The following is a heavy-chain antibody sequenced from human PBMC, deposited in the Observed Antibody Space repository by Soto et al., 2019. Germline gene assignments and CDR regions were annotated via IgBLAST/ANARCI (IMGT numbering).Heavy chain of an antibody. Sequence: QPGGSLRLSCAASGFTFSRYEMNWVRQAPGKGLEWISYISTSGSTIYYADSVKGRFTISRDNAKNSLYLQMNSLRAEDTAVYYCARELAAAGSFDYWGQGTLVTVS. CDR1: GFTFSRYE. CDR2: ISTSGSTI. J-gene: IGHJ4*02. D-gene: IGHD6-13*01. V-gene: IGHV3-48*03. CDR3: ARELAAAGSFDY.